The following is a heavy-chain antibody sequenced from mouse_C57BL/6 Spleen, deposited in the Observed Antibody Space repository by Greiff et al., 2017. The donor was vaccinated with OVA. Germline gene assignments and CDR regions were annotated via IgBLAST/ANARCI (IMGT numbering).Heavy chain of an antibody. D-gene: IGHD1-1*01. CDR1: GFTFSSYA. V-gene: IGHV5-4*01. Sequence: EVQVVESGGGLVKPGGSLKLSCAASGFTFSSYAMSWVRQTPEKRLEWVATISDGGSYTYYPDNVKGRFTISRDNAKNNLYLQMSHLKSEDTAMYYCAREGAHYYGSSYDYVDYWGQGTTRTVSS. J-gene: IGHJ2*01. CDR3: AREGAHYYGSSYDYVDY. CDR2: ISDGGSYT.